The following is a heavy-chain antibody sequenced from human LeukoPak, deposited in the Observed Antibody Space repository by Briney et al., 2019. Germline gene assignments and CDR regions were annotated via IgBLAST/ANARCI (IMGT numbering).Heavy chain of an antibody. V-gene: IGHV4-59*11. CDR1: GGSIINHY. CDR3: ARVFRGAVTANWFDI. CDR2: MHDDGRT. J-gene: IGHJ5*02. Sequence: PSETLSLTCTVSGGSIINHYWSWIRQPAGKGLEWIGFMHDDGRTNYNPSLTSRVSLSIDKSTNEFSLNLRSVTAADTAVYYCARVFRGAVTANWFDIWGQGTLVTVSA. D-gene: IGHD2-21*02.